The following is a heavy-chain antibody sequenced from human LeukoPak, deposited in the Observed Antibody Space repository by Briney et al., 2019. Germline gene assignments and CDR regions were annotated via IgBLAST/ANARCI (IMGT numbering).Heavy chain of an antibody. D-gene: IGHD6-13*01. CDR1: GFTFSSYG. CDR2: ISGSGGST. CDR3: AKVFYPAAGTGRVDFPFDF. Sequence: GGSLRLSCAASGFTFSSYGMHWVRQAPGKGLEWVSAISGSGGSTYYADSVKGRFTISRDNSKNTLYLQMNSLRAEDTAVYYCAKVFYPAAGTGRVDFPFDFWGQGTLVTVSS. V-gene: IGHV3-23*01. J-gene: IGHJ4*02.